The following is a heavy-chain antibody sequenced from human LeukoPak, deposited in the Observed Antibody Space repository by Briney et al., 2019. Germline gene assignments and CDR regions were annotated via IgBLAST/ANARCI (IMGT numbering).Heavy chain of an antibody. Sequence: PSETLSLTCTVSGGSISSYYWSWIRQPPGKGLEWIGYIYYSGSTNYNPSLKSRATISVDTSKNQFSLKLSSVTAADTAVYYCARSDLVSGSYYVVDHWGQGTLVTVSS. D-gene: IGHD1-26*01. V-gene: IGHV4-59*08. CDR2: IYYSGST. J-gene: IGHJ4*02. CDR3: ARSDLVSGSYYVVDH. CDR1: GGSISSYY.